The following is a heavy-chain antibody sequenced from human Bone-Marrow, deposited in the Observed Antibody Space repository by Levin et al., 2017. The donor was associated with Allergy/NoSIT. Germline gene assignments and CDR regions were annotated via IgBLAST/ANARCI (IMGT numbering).Heavy chain of an antibody. Sequence: KSSETLSLTCTVSGASISSYSWSWIRQSPEKGLEWIAYIYNSGSPKFNPSLQSRVTMAMDMSKNQVYLKLTSVTAADTAIYYCARASLWGVFPYYFESWGRGTLVTVSS. CDR1: GASISSYS. D-gene: IGHD3-16*01. CDR2: IYNSGSP. V-gene: IGHV4-59*01. J-gene: IGHJ4*02. CDR3: ARASLWGVFPYYFES.